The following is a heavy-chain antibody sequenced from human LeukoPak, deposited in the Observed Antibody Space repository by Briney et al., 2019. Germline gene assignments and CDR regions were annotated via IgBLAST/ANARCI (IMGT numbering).Heavy chain of an antibody. V-gene: IGHV4-39*07. CDR2: LYYSGST. J-gene: IGHJ4*02. CDR1: GDSISSSSYY. Sequence: SETLSLTCTVSGDSISSSSYYWGWIRQPPGKGLEWIGSLYYSGSTYYNPSLKSRVTISVDTSKNQLSLKLSSVTAADTAVYYCARGRSTYYDFWSGSRFDYWGQGTLVTVSS. D-gene: IGHD3-3*01. CDR3: ARGRSTYYDFWSGSRFDY.